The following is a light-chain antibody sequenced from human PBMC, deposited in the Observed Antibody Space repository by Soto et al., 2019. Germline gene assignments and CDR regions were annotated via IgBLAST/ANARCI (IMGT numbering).Light chain of an antibody. CDR1: QSISNW. V-gene: IGKV1-5*03. J-gene: IGKJ5*01. Sequence: DIQMTQSPSTLSASVGDRVTITCRASQSISNWLAWYQQKPGKVPKLLIYKASTLESGVPSRFSGSASGTSFTLTISSLQPEDFATYYCQQLLSYPITFGQGTRLEIK. CDR2: KAS. CDR3: QQLLSYPIT.